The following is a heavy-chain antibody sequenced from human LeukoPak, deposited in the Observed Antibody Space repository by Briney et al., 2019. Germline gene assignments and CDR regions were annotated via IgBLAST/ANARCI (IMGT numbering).Heavy chain of an antibody. CDR1: GGSISSGDYY. J-gene: IGHJ4*02. Sequence: SETLSLTCTVSGGSISSGDYYWSWIRQPPGKGLEWIGYIYYSGSTYYNPSLKSRVTISVDTSKNQFSLKLSSVTAADTAVYYCARLFYDFWSGYLDYWGQGTLVTVSS. V-gene: IGHV4-30-4*08. CDR2: IYYSGST. D-gene: IGHD3-3*01. CDR3: ARLFYDFWSGYLDY.